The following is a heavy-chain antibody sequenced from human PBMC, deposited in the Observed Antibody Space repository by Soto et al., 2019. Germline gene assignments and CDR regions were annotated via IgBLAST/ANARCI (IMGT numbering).Heavy chain of an antibody. V-gene: IGHV3-23*01. CDR2: IGGSGTST. Sequence: EVQLLESGGGLVQPGGSLRLSCAASGFTFSTYAMSWVRQAPGKGLEWVSGIGGSGTSTYYADSVKGRFTISRDNSKNTLSLQMNRLRSEDTAAYYCAKGHCYDSSGHSYYYYSGMDVWGEGTTVTVSS. CDR3: AKGHCYDSSGHSYYYYSGMDV. J-gene: IGHJ6*04. D-gene: IGHD3-22*01. CDR1: GFTFSTYA.